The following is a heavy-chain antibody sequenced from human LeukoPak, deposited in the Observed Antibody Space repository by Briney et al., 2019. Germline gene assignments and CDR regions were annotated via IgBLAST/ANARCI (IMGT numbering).Heavy chain of an antibody. CDR2: IYYSGST. CDR3: ARDLATAATADRAFDI. Sequence: SETLSLTCTVSGGSISSYYWSWVRQPPGKGLEWIGYIYYSGSTNYNPSLKNRVTISVDTSKNQFSLKLSSVTAADTAVYYCARDLATAATADRAFDIWGQGTMVTVSS. CDR1: GGSISSYY. D-gene: IGHD6-13*01. V-gene: IGHV4-59*01. J-gene: IGHJ3*02.